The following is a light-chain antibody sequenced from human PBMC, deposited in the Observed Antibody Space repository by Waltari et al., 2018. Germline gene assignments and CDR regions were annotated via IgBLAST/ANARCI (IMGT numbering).Light chain of an antibody. CDR1: SDLRVAPNR. CDR3: MIWHNSAWV. V-gene: IGLV5-45*01. CDR2: SQLDFDQ. J-gene: IGLJ3*02. Sequence: QAVLTKPDSLSASPGASASLTCSRSSDLRVAPNRISRSQQKPVSPPRYLLRSQLDFDQQPGAGVPSPFSVSKDGSANAGILLISGLQSEDEADYYCMIWHNSAWVFGVGTKVTVL.